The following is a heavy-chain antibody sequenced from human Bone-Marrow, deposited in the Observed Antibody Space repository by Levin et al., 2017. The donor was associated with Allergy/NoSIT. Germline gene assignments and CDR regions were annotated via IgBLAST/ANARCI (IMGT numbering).Heavy chain of an antibody. D-gene: IGHD3-16*01. CDR2: IRERSNGYST. J-gene: IGHJ4*02. V-gene: IGHV3-72*01. CDR1: GFIFSDFY. CDR3: VARRVHDHGVGNY. Sequence: HPGGSLRLSCGGSGFIFSDFYMDWVRQAPGKGLEWLARIRERSNGYSTEYGASVRGRSAISRDDSKNSASLQMNNLKSEDTAVYYCVARRVHDHGVGNYWGQGTLVTVSS.